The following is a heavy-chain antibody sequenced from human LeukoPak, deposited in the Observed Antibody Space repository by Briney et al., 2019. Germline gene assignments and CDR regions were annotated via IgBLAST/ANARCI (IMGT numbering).Heavy chain of an antibody. J-gene: IGHJ5*02. Sequence: GSSVKVSCKASGGTFSSYAFSWVRQAPGQGLEWMGGIIPIFDAINYAQKFQGRVTITTDESTSTAYMELSSLRSEDTAVYYCARDLKYSSAPDVDKTFDPWGQGTLVTVSS. D-gene: IGHD6-25*01. CDR3: ARDLKYSSAPDVDKTFDP. V-gene: IGHV1-69*05. CDR2: IIPIFDAI. CDR1: GGTFSSYA.